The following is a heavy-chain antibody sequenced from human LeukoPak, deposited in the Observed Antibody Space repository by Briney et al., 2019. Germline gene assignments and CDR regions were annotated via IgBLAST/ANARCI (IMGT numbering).Heavy chain of an antibody. CDR3: ARDAVDTANAV. CDR2: INSDGSIT. CDR1: GFTFTTYW. D-gene: IGHD5-18*01. V-gene: IGHV3-74*01. Sequence: GGSLRLSCAASGFTFTTYWMHWVRQAPGKGLVWVSHINSDGSITSYADSVKGRFTISRDNAKNTLYPQMNSLRAEDTAVYYCARDAVDTANAVWGQGTTVTVSS. J-gene: IGHJ6*02.